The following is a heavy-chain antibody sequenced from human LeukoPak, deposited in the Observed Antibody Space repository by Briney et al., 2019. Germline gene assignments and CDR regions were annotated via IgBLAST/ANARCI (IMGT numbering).Heavy chain of an antibody. D-gene: IGHD2-2*01. CDR1: GGSFSGYY. J-gene: IGHJ3*02. V-gene: IGHV4-34*01. Sequence: SETLSLTCAVYGGSFSGYYWSWIRQPPGKGLEWIGEINHSGSTNYNPSLKSRVTISVDTSKNQFSLKLSSVTAADTAVYYCAREGTSNAFDIWGQGTMVTVSS. CDR2: INHSGST. CDR3: AREGTSNAFDI.